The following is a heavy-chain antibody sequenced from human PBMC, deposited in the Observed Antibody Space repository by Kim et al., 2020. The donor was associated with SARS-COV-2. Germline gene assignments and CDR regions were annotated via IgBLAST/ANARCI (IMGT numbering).Heavy chain of an antibody. CDR1: GFTFNTYA. Sequence: GGSLRLSCAASGFTFNTYAMSWVRQAPGKGLEWVSAITDSGGSTYYADSVKGRFTISRDNSKNTLYLQMNSLRAEDTAFYYCAKTDLYFGATSCHPFDV. CDR2: ITDSGGST. D-gene: IGHD2-2*01. J-gene: IGHJ3*01. CDR3: AKTDLYFGATSCHPFDV. V-gene: IGHV3-23*01.